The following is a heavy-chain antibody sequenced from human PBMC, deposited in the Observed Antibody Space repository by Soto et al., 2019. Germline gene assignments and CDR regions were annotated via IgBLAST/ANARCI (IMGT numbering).Heavy chain of an antibody. CDR3: ALGGYNYAFDY. CDR2: ICXGXXX. Sequence: SETPSLTCSVSGDSVNDYYWSWIRQPPGRGLEXXGXICXGXXXSXXPSLKSRVSMSVDTSKSQFSPTLTSVTAADTAVYYCALGGYNYAFDYWGQGALVTVSS. V-gene: IGHV4-59*02. J-gene: IGHJ4*02. D-gene: IGHD5-18*01. CDR1: GDSVNDYY.